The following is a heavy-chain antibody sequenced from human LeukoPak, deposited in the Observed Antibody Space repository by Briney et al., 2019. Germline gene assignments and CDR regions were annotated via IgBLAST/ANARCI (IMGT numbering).Heavy chain of an antibody. CDR3: AGSMGSSWYWFDP. J-gene: IGHJ5*02. Sequence: SETLSLTCTVSGGSISSYYWSWIRQPPGKGLEWIGYIYYSGGTNYNPSLKSRVTISVDTSKNQFSLKLSSVTAADTAVYYCAGSMGSSWYWFDPWGQGTLVTVSS. CDR1: GGSISSYY. V-gene: IGHV4-59*01. D-gene: IGHD6-13*01. CDR2: IYYSGGT.